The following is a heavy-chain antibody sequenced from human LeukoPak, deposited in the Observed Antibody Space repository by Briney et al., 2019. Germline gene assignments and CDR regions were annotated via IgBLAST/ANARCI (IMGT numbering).Heavy chain of an antibody. V-gene: IGHV3-7*01. J-gene: IGHJ6*03. CDR3: ARTITIFWRPATGYYMDV. Sequence: GGSLRLSCAASGFTFSKHYMSWVRQAPGKGLEWVDNIKQDGSEKYYVDSVKGRFTISRDNAKNSLYLQMNSLRAEDTAVYYCARTITIFWRPATGYYMDVWGKGTTVTVSS. D-gene: IGHD3-9*01. CDR2: IKQDGSEK. CDR1: GFTFSKHY.